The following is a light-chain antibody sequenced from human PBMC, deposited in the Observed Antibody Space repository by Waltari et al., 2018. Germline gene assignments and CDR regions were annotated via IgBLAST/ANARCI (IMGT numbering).Light chain of an antibody. V-gene: IGKV3-11*01. J-gene: IGKJ5*01. CDR2: EAS. Sequence: EIVLTQSPATLSLSPGERATLSCRASQSVSSYLAWYQQKPGQAPRLLIYEASNRATGIPARFSGSGSGTDFTLTISSLEPEDFAVYYCHQRSNWPLITFGQGTRLEIK. CDR1: QSVSSY. CDR3: HQRSNWPLIT.